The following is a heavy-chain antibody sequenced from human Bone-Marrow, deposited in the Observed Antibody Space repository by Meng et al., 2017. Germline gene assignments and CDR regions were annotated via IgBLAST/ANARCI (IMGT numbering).Heavy chain of an antibody. CDR1: GGSISSSSYY. CDR2: IYYSGST. V-gene: IGHV4-39*07. J-gene: IGHJ4*02. Sequence: SETLSFTCTVSGGSISSSSYYWGWIRQPPGKGLEWIGSIYYSGSTYYNPSLKSRVTISVDTSKNQFSLKLSSVTAADTAVYYCARADSGYDLDYWGQGTLVTVSS. D-gene: IGHD5-12*01. CDR3: ARADSGYDLDY.